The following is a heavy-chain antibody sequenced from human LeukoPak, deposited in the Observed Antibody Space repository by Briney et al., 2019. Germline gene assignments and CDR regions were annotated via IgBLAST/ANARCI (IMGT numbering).Heavy chain of an antibody. D-gene: IGHD3-9*01. Sequence: GGSLRLSCAASGFTFNNYAMSWVRQAPGKGLEWVSAIPGSGRSAYYADSVKGRFTISRDNSKNSLFLQMNSLRVEDTALYYCSKWGDYDVLTGYYDSDFWGQGTLVTVSS. CDR3: SKWGDYDVLTGYYDSDF. J-gene: IGHJ4*02. CDR2: IPGSGRSA. V-gene: IGHV3-23*01. CDR1: GFTFNNYA.